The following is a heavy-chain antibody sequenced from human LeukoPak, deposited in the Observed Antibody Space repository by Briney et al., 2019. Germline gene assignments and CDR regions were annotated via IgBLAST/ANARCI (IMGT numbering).Heavy chain of an antibody. CDR3: ARDPMYYDILTGYSPYYFDY. CDR2: ISSSSSYI. J-gene: IGHJ4*02. D-gene: IGHD3-9*01. Sequence: GSLRLSCAASGFTFSSYSMNWVRQAPGKGLEWVSSISSSSSYIYYADSVKGRFTISRDNAKNSLYLQMNSLRAEDTAVYYCARDPMYYDILTGYSPYYFDYWGQGTLVTVSS. V-gene: IGHV3-21*01. CDR1: GFTFSSYS.